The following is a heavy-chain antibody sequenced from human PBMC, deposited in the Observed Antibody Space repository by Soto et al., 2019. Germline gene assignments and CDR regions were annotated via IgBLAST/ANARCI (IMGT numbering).Heavy chain of an antibody. Sequence: ASVKVSCKASGYTFTDYYIHWVRQAPGQGLEWMGWISPNRGGTNYAQKFQGRVTMTRDTSISTAYMDLSRLRSDGTAVYSCAGVGVSGTFDYWGQGTLVTVSS. CDR3: AGVGVSGTFDY. CDR1: GYTFTDYY. V-gene: IGHV1-2*02. CDR2: ISPNRGGT. D-gene: IGHD1-1*01. J-gene: IGHJ4*02.